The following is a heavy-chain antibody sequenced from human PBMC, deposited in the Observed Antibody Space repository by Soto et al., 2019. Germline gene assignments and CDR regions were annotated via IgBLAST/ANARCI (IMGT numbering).Heavy chain of an antibody. CDR1: GGTFRTHA. J-gene: IGHJ4*02. CDR3: ARALVGATNGDFDY. CDR2: IIPIFGTS. D-gene: IGHD1-26*01. Sequence: QVQLVQSGAEVQKPGSSVKVSCKASGGTFRTHAIIWVRQAPGQGLEWMGGIIPIFGTSKSAQKFQGRVTITADESTSTAYMELSSLRSEDTAVYYCARALVGATNGDFDYWGQGTLVTVSS. V-gene: IGHV1-69*01.